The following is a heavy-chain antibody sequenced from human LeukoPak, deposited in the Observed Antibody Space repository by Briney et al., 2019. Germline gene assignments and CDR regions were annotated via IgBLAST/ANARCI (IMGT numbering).Heavy chain of an antibody. V-gene: IGHV3-23*01. CDR2: ISGSGGST. CDR3: AKDGGWPRIFDY. D-gene: IGHD6-19*01. Sequence: GGSLRLSCAASGFTFSSYAMSWVRQAPGKGLEWVSAISGSGGSTYYADSVKGRFTISRDNSKNTLFLQMDTLRADDTAVYYCAKDGGWPRIFDYWGQGTLVTVSS. CDR1: GFTFSSYA. J-gene: IGHJ4*02.